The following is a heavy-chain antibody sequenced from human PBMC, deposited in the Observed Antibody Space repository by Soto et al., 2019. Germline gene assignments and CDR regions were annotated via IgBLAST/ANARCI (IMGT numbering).Heavy chain of an antibody. CDR1: GYTFTSYG. V-gene: IGHV1-18*01. Sequence: ASVKVSCKASGYTFTSYGISWVRQAPGQGLEWMGWISAYNGNTNYAQKLQGRVTMTTDTSTSTAYMELRSLRSDDTDVYYCAREIRMITFGGVIVRSYYYGMDVWGQGTTVTVSS. J-gene: IGHJ6*02. D-gene: IGHD3-16*02. CDR2: ISAYNGNT. CDR3: AREIRMITFGGVIVRSYYYGMDV.